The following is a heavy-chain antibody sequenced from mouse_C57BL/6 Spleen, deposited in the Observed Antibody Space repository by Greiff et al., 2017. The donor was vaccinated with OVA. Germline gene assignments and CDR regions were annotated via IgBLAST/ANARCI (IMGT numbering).Heavy chain of an antibody. CDR1: GFTFSDYG. Sequence: EVQLKESGGGLVKPGGSLKLSCAASGFTFSDYGMHWVRQAPEKGLEWVAYISSGSSTIYYADTVKGRFTISRDNAKNTLFLQMTSLRSEDTAMYYCARKAYDYGRYYAMDYWGQGTSVTVSS. CDR3: ARKAYDYGRYYAMDY. CDR2: ISSGSSTI. D-gene: IGHD2-4*01. J-gene: IGHJ4*01. V-gene: IGHV5-17*01.